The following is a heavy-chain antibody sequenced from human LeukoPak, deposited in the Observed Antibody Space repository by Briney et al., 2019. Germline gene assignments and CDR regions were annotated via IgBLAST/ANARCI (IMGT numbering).Heavy chain of an antibody. CDR2: IWYDGSNK. Sequence: AGGSLRLSCAASGFTFSSYGMHWVRQAPGKGLEWVAVIWYDGSNKYYADSVKGRFTISRDNSKNTLYLQMNSLRAEDTAVYYCARDRITMVRGVDYYFDYWGQGILVTVSS. D-gene: IGHD3-10*01. J-gene: IGHJ4*02. CDR1: GFTFSSYG. CDR3: ARDRITMVRGVDYYFDY. V-gene: IGHV3-33*01.